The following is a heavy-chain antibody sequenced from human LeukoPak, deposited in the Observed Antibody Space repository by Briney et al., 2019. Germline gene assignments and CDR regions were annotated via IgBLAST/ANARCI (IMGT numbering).Heavy chain of an antibody. J-gene: IGHJ6*02. D-gene: IGHD2-2*01. CDR3: ATAWADIVVVPASLEWTDYGMDV. CDR2: INAGNGNT. V-gene: IGHV1-3*01. CDR1: GYTFTSYA. Sequence: ASVKVSCKASGYTFTSYAMHWVRQAPGQRLEWMGWINAGNGNTKYSQKFQGRVTITADESTSTAYMELSSLRSEDTAVYYCATAWADIVVVPASLEWTDYGMDVWGQGTTVTVSS.